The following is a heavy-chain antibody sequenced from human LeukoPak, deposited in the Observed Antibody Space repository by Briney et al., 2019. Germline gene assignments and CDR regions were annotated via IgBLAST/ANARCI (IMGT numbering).Heavy chain of an antibody. CDR2: INPSGTT. Sequence: SQTQSLTCTVSGGSISSGSYYWSWIRQPAGKGLEWIGRINPSGTTNYSPSLKSRVTISVDTSKNQFSLKLSSVTAADTAVYYCARGSSGSYNYWGQGTLVTVSS. CDR1: GGSISSGSYY. J-gene: IGHJ4*02. V-gene: IGHV4-61*02. CDR3: ARGSSGSYNY. D-gene: IGHD1-26*01.